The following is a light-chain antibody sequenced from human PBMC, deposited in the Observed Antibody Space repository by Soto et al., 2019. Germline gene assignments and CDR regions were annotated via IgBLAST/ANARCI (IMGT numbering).Light chain of an antibody. Sequence: DIQMTQSPSTLSASAGDRVTITCRASQSISSWLAWYQQKPGKAPKLLIYDVSSLESGVPSRFSGSGSGTEFTLNISSLQPDDFATYYCQPYSSWYTFGQGTKLEMK. J-gene: IGKJ2*01. V-gene: IGKV1-5*01. CDR3: QPYSSWYT. CDR1: QSISSW. CDR2: DVS.